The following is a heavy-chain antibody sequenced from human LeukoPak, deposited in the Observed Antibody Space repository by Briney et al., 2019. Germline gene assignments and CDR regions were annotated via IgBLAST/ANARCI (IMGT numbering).Heavy chain of an antibody. D-gene: IGHD3-10*01. J-gene: IGHJ4*02. V-gene: IGHV4-4*07. Sequence: PSETLSLTCTVSGGSISSYYWSWIRQPAGKGLEWIGRIHTSGSTNYNPSLKSRVTISVDKSKNQFSLKLSSVTAADTAVYYCARGITMVRGGYYFDYWGKGTLVTVSS. CDR3: ARGITMVRGGYYFDY. CDR2: IHTSGST. CDR1: GGSISSYY.